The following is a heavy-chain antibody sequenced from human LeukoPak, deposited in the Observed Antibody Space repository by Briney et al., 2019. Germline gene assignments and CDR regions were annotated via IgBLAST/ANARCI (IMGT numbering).Heavy chain of an antibody. CDR2: IRYDGSNE. D-gene: IGHD3-10*01. V-gene: IGHV3-30*02. J-gene: IGHJ5*02. CDR1: GFTFSSYG. Sequence: GGSLRLSCAASGFTFSSYGMHWVRQAPGKGLEWVSFIRYDGSNEYYADSVKGRFTISRDNSKNTLYLQMNSLRAEDTAVYYCAKDRDYYGSGTPQFDPWGQGTLVTVSS. CDR3: AKDRDYYGSGTPQFDP.